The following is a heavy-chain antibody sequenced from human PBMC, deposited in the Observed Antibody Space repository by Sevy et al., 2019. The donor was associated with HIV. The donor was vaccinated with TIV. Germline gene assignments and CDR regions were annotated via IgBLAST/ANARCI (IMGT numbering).Heavy chain of an antibody. V-gene: IGHV3-23*01. J-gene: IGHJ6*02. CDR1: GFIFNSYP. Sequence: GGSLRLSCAASGFIFNSYPISWVRQAPGKGLEWVSSISASGGSIYYADSVKGRFTISRDNSKKTVDLQMNSLRAEDTAVYYCARDRGGVVGATAGKNYYYYGMDVWGQGTTVTVSS. CDR3: ARDRGGVVGATAGKNYYYYGMDV. CDR2: ISASGGSI. D-gene: IGHD1-26*01.